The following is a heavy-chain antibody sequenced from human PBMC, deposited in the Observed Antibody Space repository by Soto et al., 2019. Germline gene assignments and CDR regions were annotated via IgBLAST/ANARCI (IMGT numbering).Heavy chain of an antibody. CDR3: ARESEDLTSNFDY. CDR1: GFTFTRFS. J-gene: IGHJ4*02. Sequence: GGSLRLSCAASGFTFTRFSMDWVRQAPGKGLEWVSSISSTTNYIYYGDSMKGRFTISRDNAKNSLYLEMNSLRAEDTAVYYCARESEDLTSNFDYWGQGTLVTVSS. CDR2: ISSTTNYI. V-gene: IGHV3-21*06.